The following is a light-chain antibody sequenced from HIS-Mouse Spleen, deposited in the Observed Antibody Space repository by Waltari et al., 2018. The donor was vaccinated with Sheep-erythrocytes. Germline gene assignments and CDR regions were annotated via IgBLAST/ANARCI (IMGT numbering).Light chain of an antibody. V-gene: IGLV3-10*01. CDR3: YSTDSSGNHRV. CDR2: EDS. Sequence: SYELTQPPSVSVSPGQTARITCSGDASPTKYAYWYQQKSGQAPVLVIYEDSKRPSGIPERFSGSSSGTMATLTISGAQVEDEADYYCYSTDSSGNHRVFGTGTKVTVL. J-gene: IGLJ1*01. CDR1: ASPTKY.